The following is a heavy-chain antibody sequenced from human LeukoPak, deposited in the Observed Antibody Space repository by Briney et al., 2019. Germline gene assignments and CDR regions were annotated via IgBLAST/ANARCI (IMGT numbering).Heavy chain of an antibody. V-gene: IGHV1-69*05. CDR1: GGTFSSYA. CDR2: IIPIFGTA. D-gene: IGHD3-10*01. J-gene: IGHJ3*02. Sequence: SVKVSCKASGGTFSSYAISWVRQAPGQGREWMGGIIPIFGTANYAQKFQGRVTITTDESTSTAYMELSSLRSEDTAVYYCARGLLWFGELRDAFDIWGQGTMVTVSS. CDR3: ARGLLWFGELRDAFDI.